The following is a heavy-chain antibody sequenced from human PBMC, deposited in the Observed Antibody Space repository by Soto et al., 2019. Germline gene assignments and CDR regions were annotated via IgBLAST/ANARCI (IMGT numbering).Heavy chain of an antibody. CDR2: IYYTGST. CDR3: ARSYGSGSYYFYGLDV. D-gene: IGHD3-10*01. Sequence: QVQLQESGPGLVKPSQTLSLTCTVSGVSISSGGYYWSWIRQHPGKGLEWIGYIYYTGSTSYNPSLKSLVTISVDTSENQFYLKLSSVTAADTAVYYCARSYGSGSYYFYGLDVWGQGTTATVSS. V-gene: IGHV4-31*01. J-gene: IGHJ6*02. CDR1: GVSISSGGYY.